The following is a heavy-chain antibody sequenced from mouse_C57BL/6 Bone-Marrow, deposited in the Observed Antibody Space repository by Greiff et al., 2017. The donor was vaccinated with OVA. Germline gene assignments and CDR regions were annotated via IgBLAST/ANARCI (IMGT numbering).Heavy chain of an antibody. Sequence: VQLQQSGPELVKPGASVKISCKASGYSFTCYYMNWVKQSPEKSLEWIGEINPSTGGTTYNQKFKAKATLTVDKSSSTAYMQLKSLTSEDSAVYYCARGGTSPFAYWGQGTLVTVSA. J-gene: IGHJ3*01. CDR3: ARGGTSPFAY. D-gene: IGHD4-1*01. CDR1: GYSFTCYY. V-gene: IGHV1-42*01. CDR2: INPSTGGT.